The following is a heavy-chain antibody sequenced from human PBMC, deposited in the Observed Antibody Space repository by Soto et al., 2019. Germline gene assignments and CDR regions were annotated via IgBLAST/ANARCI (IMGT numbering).Heavy chain of an antibody. D-gene: IGHD6-13*01. V-gene: IGHV4-39*01. Sequence: SETLSLTCTVSGGSISSSSYYWGWIRQPPGKGLEWIGSIYYSGSTYYNPSLKSRVTISVDTSKNQFSLKLSSVTAADTAVYYCARRRTGYSSSPRYFDYWGQGTLVTVSS. CDR3: ARRRTGYSSSPRYFDY. CDR1: GGSISSSSYY. J-gene: IGHJ4*02. CDR2: IYYSGST.